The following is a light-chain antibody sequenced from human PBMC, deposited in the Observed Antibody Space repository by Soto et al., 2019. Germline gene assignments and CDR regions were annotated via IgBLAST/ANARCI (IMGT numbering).Light chain of an antibody. CDR2: EVT. CDR3: SSYVSTSRYV. Sequence: QSVLXQPPSVSGSPGQSVTISCTGTSSDVGKYDRVSWYQQSLGTAPKLIIYEVTTRPSGVPARFSGSKSGNTASLTISGLQAEDEADYYCSSYVSTSRYVFGAGTKVTVL. J-gene: IGLJ1*01. CDR1: SSDVGKYDR. V-gene: IGLV2-18*02.